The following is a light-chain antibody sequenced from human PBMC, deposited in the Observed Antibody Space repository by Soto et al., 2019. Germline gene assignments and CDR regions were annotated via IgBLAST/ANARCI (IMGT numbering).Light chain of an antibody. CDR3: SSYTSSSALV. CDR1: SSDVGGYNY. Sequence: QSVLTQPASVSGSPGQSITISCTGTSSDVGGYNYVSWYQHHPGKAPKLMIYEVSNRPSGVSHRFSGSKSVNTASLTISGLQAEDEAGYFCSSYTSSSALVFGTGTKLTVL. CDR2: EVS. V-gene: IGLV2-14*01. J-gene: IGLJ1*01.